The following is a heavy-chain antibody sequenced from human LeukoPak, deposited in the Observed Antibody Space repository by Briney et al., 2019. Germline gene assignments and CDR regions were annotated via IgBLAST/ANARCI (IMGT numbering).Heavy chain of an antibody. CDR1: GFTFSSYS. Sequence: GGSLRLSCGASGFTFSSYSMNWVRQAPGKGLEWVSSSSSSSSCIYYADSVKGRFTISRDNAKNSLYLQMNSLRAEDTAVYYCARIPNIAAAATSFDYWGQGTLVTVSS. D-gene: IGHD6-13*01. J-gene: IGHJ4*02. V-gene: IGHV3-21*01. CDR3: ARIPNIAAAATSFDY. CDR2: SSSSSSCI.